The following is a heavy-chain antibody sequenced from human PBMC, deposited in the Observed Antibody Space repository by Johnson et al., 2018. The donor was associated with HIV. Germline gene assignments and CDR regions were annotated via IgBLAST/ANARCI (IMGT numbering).Heavy chain of an antibody. CDR2: ISCGGST. J-gene: IGHJ3*02. CDR3: ARWGRKDRRDAFDI. CDR1: GFTFSSYV. Sequence: VQLVESGGGVVQPGRSLRLSCAAAGFTFSSYVMTWVRQAPGKGLAWVSSISCGGSTYYADSVKGRFTISRDNSKNTLYLQMNSLRAEDTAVYYCARWGRKDRRDAFDILGQGTMVTVSS. D-gene: IGHD2-15*01. V-gene: IGHV3-66*02.